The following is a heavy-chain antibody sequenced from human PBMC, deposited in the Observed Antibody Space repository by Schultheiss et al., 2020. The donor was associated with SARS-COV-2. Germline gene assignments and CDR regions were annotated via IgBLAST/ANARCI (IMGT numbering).Heavy chain of an antibody. D-gene: IGHD3-22*01. CDR2: ISAYNGNT. J-gene: IGHJ6*02. V-gene: IGHV1-18*01. CDR3: ARAKVDSSGYYYGEYYYYGMDV. Sequence: ASVKVSCKASGYTFTSYGISWVRQAPGQGLEWMGWISAYNGNTNYAQNLQGRVTMTTDTSTRTAYMELRSLRSEDTAVYYCARAKVDSSGYYYGEYYYYGMDVWGQGTTVTVSS. CDR1: GYTFTSYG.